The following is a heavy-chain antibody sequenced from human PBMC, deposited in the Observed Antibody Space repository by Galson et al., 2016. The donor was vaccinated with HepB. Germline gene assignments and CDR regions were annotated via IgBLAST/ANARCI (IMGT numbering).Heavy chain of an antibody. CDR1: GFSFNSYG. Sequence: SLRLSCAASGFSFNSYGMHWVRQAPGKGLEWVAVIWYDGSDKHYADSVKGRTTVSRDNSKNMVFLQMNSLRAEDTAVYYCARGLSVLTYYYGLDVWGQGTTVTVSS. CDR3: ARGLSVLTYYYGLDV. D-gene: IGHD3-16*01. J-gene: IGHJ6*02. CDR2: IWYDGSDK. V-gene: IGHV3-33*01.